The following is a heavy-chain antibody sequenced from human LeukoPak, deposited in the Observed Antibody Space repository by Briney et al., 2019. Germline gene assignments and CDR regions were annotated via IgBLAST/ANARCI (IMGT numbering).Heavy chain of an antibody. CDR3: ARAGSHWHYVY. CDR2: IKQDGSER. V-gene: IGHV3-7*01. J-gene: IGHJ4*02. CDR1: GFTFSGFS. Sequence: GGSLRLSCAASGFTFSGFSMSWVRQSTTKGLEWVANIKQDGSERYYVDSVKGRFTISRDNAKNSLSLQMNNLRVEDTAVYYCARAGSHWHYVYWGQGTVVTVSS. D-gene: IGHD3-10*01.